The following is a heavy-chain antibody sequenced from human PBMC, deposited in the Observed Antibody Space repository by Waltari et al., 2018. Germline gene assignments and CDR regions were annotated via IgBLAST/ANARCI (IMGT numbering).Heavy chain of an antibody. CDR1: GFTLDDYA. V-gene: IGHV3-9*03. Sequence: EVQLVESGGGLVQPGRSLRLSCAASGFTLDDYAMHWVRQAPGQGLEWVAGISWSRGSIGYADSVKGRFTISRDNAKNSLYLQMNSLRAEDMALYYCAKDSGRDYYYYMDVWGKGTTVTVSS. CDR3: AKDSGRDYYYYMDV. CDR2: ISWSRGSI. J-gene: IGHJ6*03.